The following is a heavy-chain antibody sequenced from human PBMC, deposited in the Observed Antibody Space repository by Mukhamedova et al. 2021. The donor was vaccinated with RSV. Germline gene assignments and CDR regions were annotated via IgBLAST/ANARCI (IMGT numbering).Heavy chain of an antibody. D-gene: IGHD6-19*01. Sequence: FQGRVTMTRDTSISTAYMELTNLRSDDTAVYYCVRDIPRSRGWYMDYWGQGTLVTVSS. CDR3: VRDIPRSRGWYMDY. V-gene: IGHV1-2*02. J-gene: IGHJ4*02.